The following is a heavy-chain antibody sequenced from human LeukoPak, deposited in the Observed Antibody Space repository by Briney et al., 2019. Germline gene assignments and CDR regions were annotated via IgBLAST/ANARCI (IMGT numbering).Heavy chain of an antibody. CDR2: IKEDGSAK. V-gene: IGHV3-7*05. Sequence: PGGSLRLSCAASGFTFSSYWMSWVRQAPGKGLKWVANIKEDGSAKYYVDSVKGRFTISRDNAKNTLYLQMNSLRAEDTAVYYCATLARYSGSYHGVDYWGQGTLVTVSS. D-gene: IGHD1-26*01. J-gene: IGHJ4*02. CDR1: GFTFSSYW. CDR3: ATLARYSGSYHGVDY.